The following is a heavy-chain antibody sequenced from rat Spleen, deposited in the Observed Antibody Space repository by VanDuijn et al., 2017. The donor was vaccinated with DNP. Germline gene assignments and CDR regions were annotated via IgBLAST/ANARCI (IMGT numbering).Heavy chain of an antibody. V-gene: IGHV5-31*01. D-gene: IGHD4-1*01. CDR2: ITTGGDIT. J-gene: IGHJ3*01. Sequence: EVQLVESGGDPVQPGRSLTLSCVVSGFTFNNDWMTWVRQVPGKGLAWVASITTGGDITYYPDSVKGRFTVSRDHAKNTLYLRLNSLRSEDTATYYCASGFGWFAYWGQGTLVTVSS. CDR3: ASGFGWFAY. CDR1: GFTFNNDW.